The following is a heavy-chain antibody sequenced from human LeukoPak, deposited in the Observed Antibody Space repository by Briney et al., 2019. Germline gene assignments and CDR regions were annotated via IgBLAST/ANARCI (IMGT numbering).Heavy chain of an antibody. Sequence: PSETLSLTCTVSGGALTGYYWSWIRHSPGKGLEWIGNMYYSGTTNYNPSLKSRVTMSIDTSKNQFSLKLSSVTAADTAVYYCASYIVGCSLGDSGQGTLVTVSS. D-gene: IGHD1-26*01. CDR1: GGALTGYY. J-gene: IGHJ4*02. CDR2: MYYSGTT. V-gene: IGHV4-59*01. CDR3: ASYIVGCSLGD.